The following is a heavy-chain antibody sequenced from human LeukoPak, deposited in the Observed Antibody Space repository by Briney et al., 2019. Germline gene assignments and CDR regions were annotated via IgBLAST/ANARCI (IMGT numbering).Heavy chain of an antibody. V-gene: IGHV4-39*01. J-gene: IGHJ4*02. CDR3: ARHASQVKVGAFDY. CDR2: IYDNEIS. CDR1: GGSISSSRYY. Sequence: NPSETLSLTCTVSGGSISSSRYYWGWIRQSPGKGLEWVGSIYDNEISYSHPSLKSRVHMSVDTAKNHFSLRLSSVTAADTAVYYCARHASQVKVGAFDYWGQGTLVAISS. D-gene: IGHD1-26*01.